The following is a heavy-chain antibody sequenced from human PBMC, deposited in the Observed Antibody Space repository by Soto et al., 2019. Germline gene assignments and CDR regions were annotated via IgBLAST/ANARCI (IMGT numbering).Heavy chain of an antibody. J-gene: IGHJ6*03. CDR2: IRSKAYGGTK. CDR1: GFTFGGYA. D-gene: IGHD4-4*01. CDR3: TSTPVPTVTTLYYYMDD. Sequence: GGSLRLSCTASGFTFGGYAMSWFRQAPGKGLEWVGFIRSKAYGGTKEYAASVKGRFTISRDDSKCIAYLQMNSLKTEDTAVYYCTSTPVPTVTTLYYYMDDWGKGTTVTVSS. V-gene: IGHV3-49*03.